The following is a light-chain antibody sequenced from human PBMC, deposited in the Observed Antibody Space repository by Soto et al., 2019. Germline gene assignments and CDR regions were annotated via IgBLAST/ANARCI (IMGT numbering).Light chain of an antibody. CDR1: QSISSY. J-gene: IGKJ2*01. CDR3: QQSYSTPYT. Sequence: DIQMTQSPSSLSASVGDRVTITCRASQSISSYLNWYQQKPGKAPKLLIYAASSLQSGVPSRFSGSGSGTDFTLIINRLQHEDLATYYFQQSYSTPYTFGQGAKLEIK. CDR2: AAS. V-gene: IGKV1-39*01.